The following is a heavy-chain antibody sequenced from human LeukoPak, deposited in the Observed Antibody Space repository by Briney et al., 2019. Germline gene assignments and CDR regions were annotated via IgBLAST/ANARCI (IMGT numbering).Heavy chain of an antibody. J-gene: IGHJ2*01. CDR2: INHSGST. V-gene: IGHV4-34*01. CDR3: ARGGIAGHWYFDL. CDR1: GGSFSGYY. Sequence: PSETLSLTCAVYGGSFSGYYWSWIRQPPGKGXXXIGEINHSGSTNYNPSLKSRVTISVDTSKNQFSLKLSSVTAADTAVYYCARGGIAGHWYFDLWGRGTLVTVSS. D-gene: IGHD6-13*01.